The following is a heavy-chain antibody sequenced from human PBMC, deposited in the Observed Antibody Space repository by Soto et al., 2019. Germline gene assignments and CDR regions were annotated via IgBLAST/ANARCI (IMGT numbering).Heavy chain of an antibody. J-gene: IGHJ4*02. D-gene: IGHD6-19*01. Sequence: GGSLRLSCAASGFTFSSYAMSWVRQAPGKGLEWVSAISGSGGTTYYADSMKGRFTISRDNSKNTLYLQMNSLRAEDTAVYYCAKTRGDSSGRRAFDYCGQGTLVTVSS. CDR2: ISGSGGTT. CDR1: GFTFSSYA. V-gene: IGHV3-23*01. CDR3: AKTRGDSSGRRAFDY.